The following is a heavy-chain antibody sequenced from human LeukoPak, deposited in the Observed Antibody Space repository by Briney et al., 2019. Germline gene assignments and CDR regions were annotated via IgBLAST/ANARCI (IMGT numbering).Heavy chain of an antibody. J-gene: IGHJ3*02. D-gene: IGHD2-2*01. Sequence: GGSLRLSRAASGFTFSNYAMNWVRQAPGKGLEWVSGISGSGGTTYYADSVKGRFTISRDNSKNTLYLQMNSLRAEDTAIYYCAKDPDYQLLSRAAFDIWGQGTMVTVSS. CDR2: ISGSGGTT. CDR1: GFTFSNYA. V-gene: IGHV3-23*01. CDR3: AKDPDYQLLSRAAFDI.